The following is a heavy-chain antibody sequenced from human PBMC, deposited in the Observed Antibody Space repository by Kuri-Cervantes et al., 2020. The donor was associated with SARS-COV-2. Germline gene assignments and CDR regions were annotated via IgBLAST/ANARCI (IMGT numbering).Heavy chain of an antibody. CDR2: IYSGGST. D-gene: IGHD3-10*01. CDR1: GFTVSSNY. CDR3: ARDGSGSYYYYYGMDV. V-gene: IGHV3-53*01. J-gene: IGHJ6*02. Sequence: GESLKISCAASGFTVSSNYMSWVRQAPGKGLEWVSVIYSGGSTYYADSVKGRFTISRGNAKNSLYLQMNSLRAEDTAVYYCARDGSGSYYYYYGMDVWGQGTTVTVSS.